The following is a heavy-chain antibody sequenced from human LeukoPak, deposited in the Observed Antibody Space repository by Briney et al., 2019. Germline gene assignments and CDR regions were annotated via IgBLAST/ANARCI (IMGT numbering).Heavy chain of an antibody. D-gene: IGHD3-16*02. Sequence: SETLSLTCTVSGGSISSGDYYWSWIRQPPGKGLEWIGYIYYSGSTYYNPSLKSRVTISVDTSKNQVSLKLSSVTAADTAVYYCARSDIWGSYRFLDYWGQGALVTVSS. V-gene: IGHV4-30-4*01. CDR3: ARSDIWGSYRFLDY. CDR1: GGSISSGDYY. J-gene: IGHJ4*02. CDR2: IYYSGST.